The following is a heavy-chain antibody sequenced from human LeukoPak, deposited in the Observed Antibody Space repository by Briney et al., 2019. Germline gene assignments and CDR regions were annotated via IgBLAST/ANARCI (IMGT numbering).Heavy chain of an antibody. V-gene: IGHV3-7*04. CDR2: IKEDGSEK. Sequence: PGGSLRLSCATSGFTFSRHWMSWARQAPGKGLEWVANIKEDGSEKYYVASVKGRFTISRDNAKNSLYLQMNSLRAEDTAVYYCARGVIVGATTGDDAFDIWGQGTMVTVSS. CDR1: GFTFSRHW. CDR3: ARGVIVGATTGDDAFDI. D-gene: IGHD1-26*01. J-gene: IGHJ3*02.